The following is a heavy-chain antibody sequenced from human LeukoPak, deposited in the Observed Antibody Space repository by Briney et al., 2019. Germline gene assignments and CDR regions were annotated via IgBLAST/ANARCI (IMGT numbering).Heavy chain of an antibody. Sequence: GGSLRLSCAASGFTFNNYGMHWVRQAPGKGLEWLAFIRYDGSNTYYADSVKGRFTVSRDDSKNTLYLQMNSLRGDDTAVYYCAKDGTSYYWGQGTLVTVSS. CDR2: IRYDGSNT. CDR3: AKDGTSYY. J-gene: IGHJ4*02. D-gene: IGHD2/OR15-2a*01. CDR1: GFTFNNYG. V-gene: IGHV3-30*02.